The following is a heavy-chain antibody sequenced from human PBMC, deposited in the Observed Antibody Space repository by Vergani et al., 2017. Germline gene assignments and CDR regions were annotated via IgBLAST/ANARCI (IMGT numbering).Heavy chain of an antibody. CDR3: ATESCGTPGCQIGYFRE. J-gene: IGHJ1*01. D-gene: IGHD1-1*01. Sequence: QVHLVESGGGVVQPGRSLRLSCVVSGFTSSYYGMHWVRQAPGKGLEWGAVISYYGTQKEYADSVKGRFTISRDNSKGTPYLQMHSLRNEDTAVYYSATESCGTPGCQIGYFREWGQGTLVTVSS. CDR1: GFTSSYYG. V-gene: IGHV3-30*03. CDR2: ISYYGTQK.